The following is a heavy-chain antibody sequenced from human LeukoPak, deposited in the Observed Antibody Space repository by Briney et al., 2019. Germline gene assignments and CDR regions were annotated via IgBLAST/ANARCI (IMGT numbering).Heavy chain of an antibody. Sequence: GESLQISCQASGSCFTSYWIGWVRQLPGKGLEWMGIIYPGDVDTRYSPSFQGQVTISADKFISTAYLQWSSLKASDTAMYYCARVDTGYCSSTSCYLGTNWFDPWGQGTLVTVSS. CDR1: GSCFTSYW. J-gene: IGHJ5*02. CDR3: ARVDTGYCSSTSCYLGTNWFDP. D-gene: IGHD2-2*01. V-gene: IGHV5-51*01. CDR2: IYPGDVDT.